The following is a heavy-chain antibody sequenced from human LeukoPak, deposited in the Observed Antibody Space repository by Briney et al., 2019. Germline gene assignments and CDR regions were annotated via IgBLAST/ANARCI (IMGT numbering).Heavy chain of an antibody. J-gene: IGHJ5*02. D-gene: IGHD6-6*01. CDR3: ARDRSSSSDNWFDP. CDR1: GYTFTGYY. V-gene: IGHV1-2*02. CDR2: INPNSGGT. Sequence: VASVKVSCKASGYTFTGYYMHWVRQAPGQGLEWMGWINPNSGGTNYAQKFQGRVTMTRDTSISTAYMELSRLRSDDTAVYYCARDRSSSSDNWFDPWGQGTLVTVSS.